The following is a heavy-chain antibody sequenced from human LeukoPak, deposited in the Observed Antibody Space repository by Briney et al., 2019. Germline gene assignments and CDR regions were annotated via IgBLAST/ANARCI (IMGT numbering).Heavy chain of an antibody. V-gene: IGHV4-38-2*02. CDR2: IYHSGST. CDR3: ASGYYDILTGYLC. J-gene: IGHJ4*02. Sequence: SETLSLTCTVSGYSISSGYYWGWIRQPPGKGLEWNGSIYHSGSTYYNPSLKSRVTISVDTSKNQFSLKLSSVTAADTAVYYCASGYYDILTGYLCWGQGTLVTVSS. D-gene: IGHD3-9*01. CDR1: GYSISSGYY.